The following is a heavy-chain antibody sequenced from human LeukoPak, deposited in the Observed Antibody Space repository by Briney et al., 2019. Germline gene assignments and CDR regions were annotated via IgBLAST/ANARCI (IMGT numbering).Heavy chain of an antibody. J-gene: IGHJ5*02. CDR1: GYTFTGYY. CDR2: INPNSGGT. CDR3: ARVFHCSGGSCYAKSNWFDP. D-gene: IGHD2-15*01. V-gene: IGHV1-2*02. Sequence: ASVKVSCKASGYTFTGYYMHWVRQAPGQGLEWMGWINPNSGGTNYAQKFQGRVTMTRDTSISTAYMELSRLRSDDTVVYYCARVFHCSGGSCYAKSNWFDPWGQGTLVTVSS.